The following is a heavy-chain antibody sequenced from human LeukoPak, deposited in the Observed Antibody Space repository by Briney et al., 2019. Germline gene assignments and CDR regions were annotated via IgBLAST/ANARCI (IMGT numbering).Heavy chain of an antibody. CDR3: ARDSDYVWGSYRY. Sequence: PSQTLSLTCAVSGGSISSGGYSWSWIRQPPGKGLEWIGYIYHSGSTNYNPSLKSRVTISVDTCKNQFSLKLNSVTAADTAVYYCARDSDYVWGSYRYWGQGTLVTVSS. D-gene: IGHD3-16*02. J-gene: IGHJ4*02. V-gene: IGHV4-30-2*01. CDR1: GGSISSGGYS. CDR2: IYHSGST.